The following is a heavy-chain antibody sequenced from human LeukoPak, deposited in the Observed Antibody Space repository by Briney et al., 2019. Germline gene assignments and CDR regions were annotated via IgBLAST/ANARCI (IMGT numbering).Heavy chain of an antibody. D-gene: IGHD4-23*01. CDR1: GFTFSSYG. CDR2: IYSGGST. Sequence: PGGSLRLSCAASGFTFSSYGMSWVRQAPGKGLEWVSLIYSGGSTYYADSVKGRFTISRDDSKNTLYLQMNSLRAEDTAVYYCARATDYGGYNDYWGQGTLVTVSS. J-gene: IGHJ4*02. CDR3: ARATDYGGYNDY. V-gene: IGHV3-66*01.